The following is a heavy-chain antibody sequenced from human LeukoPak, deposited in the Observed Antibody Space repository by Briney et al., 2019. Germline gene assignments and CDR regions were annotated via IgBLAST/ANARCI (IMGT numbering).Heavy chain of an antibody. Sequence: GGSLRLSCAASGFTFSSYAMSWVRQAPGKGLEWVSAISGSVGSTYYADSVKGRFTISRDNSKNTLYLQMNSLRAEDTAVYYCAKGGSHYSSSWYDYWGQGTLVTVSS. J-gene: IGHJ4*02. CDR3: AKGGSHYSSSWYDY. V-gene: IGHV3-23*01. CDR1: GFTFSSYA. CDR2: ISGSVGST. D-gene: IGHD6-13*01.